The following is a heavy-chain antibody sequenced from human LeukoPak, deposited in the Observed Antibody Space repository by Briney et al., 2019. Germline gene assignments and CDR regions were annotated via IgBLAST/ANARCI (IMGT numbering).Heavy chain of an antibody. Sequence: GGSLRLSCAASGFTFSSYWMHWVRQVPGKGLVWVSRINSYGSSTNYADSVKGRFTISRDNAKNTLYLQMNSQRAEDTAVYYCARALLSERSVGLDYWGQGTLVTVSS. D-gene: IGHD3-16*01. V-gene: IGHV3-74*01. CDR1: GFTFSSYW. CDR2: INSYGSST. CDR3: ARALLSERSVGLDY. J-gene: IGHJ4*02.